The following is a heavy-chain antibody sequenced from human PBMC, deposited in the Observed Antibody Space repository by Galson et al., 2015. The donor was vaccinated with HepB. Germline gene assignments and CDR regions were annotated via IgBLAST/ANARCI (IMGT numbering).Heavy chain of an antibody. CDR2: IWYDGSNK. D-gene: IGHD3-10*01. V-gene: IGHV3-33*01. CDR1: GFTFSSYG. CDR3: ARDSRIGMVQGDTAFDY. J-gene: IGHJ4*02. Sequence: SLRLSCAASGFTFSSYGMHWVRQAPGKGLEWVAVIWYDGSNKYYADSVKGRFTISRDNSKNTLYLQMNSLRAEDTAVYYCARDSRIGMVQGDTAFDYWGQGTLVTVSS.